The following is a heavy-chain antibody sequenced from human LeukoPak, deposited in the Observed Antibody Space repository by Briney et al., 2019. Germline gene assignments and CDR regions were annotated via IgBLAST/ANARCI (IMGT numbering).Heavy chain of an antibody. CDR2: VYTSGST. J-gene: IGHJ4*02. Sequence: SETLSLTCTVSGASISSGSYYWSWIRQPAGKGLEWIGRVYTSGSTNYNPSLKSRVNISLDTPKNQFSLKMSSVTAADTAVYFCADTYGNWGQGTLVTVSS. CDR1: GASISSGSYY. CDR3: ADTYGN. D-gene: IGHD2/OR15-2a*01. V-gene: IGHV4-61*02.